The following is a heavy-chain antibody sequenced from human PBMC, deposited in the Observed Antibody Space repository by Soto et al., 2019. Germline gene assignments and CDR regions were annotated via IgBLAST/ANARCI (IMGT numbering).Heavy chain of an antibody. D-gene: IGHD6-19*01. J-gene: IGHJ4*02. CDR2: IYFTGST. Sequence: LSLTCTVSGHSLSSGGYYWSWIRQQPGKGLEWLAYIYFTGSTLYNPSLKSRLAMSLDTSKNQFSLKLASVTATDTAIYYCARDWGSSGWPNWGQGTLVTVSS. V-gene: IGHV4-31*03. CDR1: GHSLSSGGYY. CDR3: ARDWGSSGWPN.